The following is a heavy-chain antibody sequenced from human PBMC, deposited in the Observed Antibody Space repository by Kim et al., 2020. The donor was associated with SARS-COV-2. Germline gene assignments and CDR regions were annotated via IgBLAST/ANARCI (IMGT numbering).Heavy chain of an antibody. CDR2: MNPNSGNT. D-gene: IGHD3-22*01. CDR3: ARGRLATMLVVVIPYYYYGMDV. CDR1: GYTFTSYD. V-gene: IGHV1-8*01. Sequence: ASVKVSCKASGYTFTSYDINWVRQATGQGLEWMGWMNPNSGNTGYAQKFQGRVTMTRNTSISTAYMELSSLRSEDTAVYYCARGRLATMLVVVIPYYYYGMDVWGQGTTVTVSS. J-gene: IGHJ6*02.